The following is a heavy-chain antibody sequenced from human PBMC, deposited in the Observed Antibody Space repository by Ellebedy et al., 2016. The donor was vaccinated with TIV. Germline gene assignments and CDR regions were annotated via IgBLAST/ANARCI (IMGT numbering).Heavy chain of an antibody. J-gene: IGHJ4*02. CDR3: ARDPGYCKSTSCYNLDFFDF. Sequence: ASVKVSCKASGYSFIGYYLHWVRQAPGQGFEWMGWINPNTGGTDYAQKFQDRGKMTRDTSLTTAYMELSSLRPDDGAVYFCARDPGYCKSTSCYNLDFFDFWGQGTLVTVSS. CDR2: INPNTGGT. V-gene: IGHV1-2*02. CDR1: GYSFIGYY. D-gene: IGHD2-2*02.